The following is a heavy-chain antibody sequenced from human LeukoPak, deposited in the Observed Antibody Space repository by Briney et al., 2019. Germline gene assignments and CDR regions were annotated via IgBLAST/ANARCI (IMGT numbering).Heavy chain of an antibody. Sequence: GGSLRLSCTASGFTFDDYAVSWVRQAPGKGLEWVSVIYSGGSTYYADSVKGRFTISRDNSKNTLYLQMNSLRAEDTAVYYCAREDYWGQGTLVTVSS. CDR2: IYSGGST. V-gene: IGHV3-53*01. CDR1: GFTFDDYA. CDR3: AREDY. J-gene: IGHJ4*02.